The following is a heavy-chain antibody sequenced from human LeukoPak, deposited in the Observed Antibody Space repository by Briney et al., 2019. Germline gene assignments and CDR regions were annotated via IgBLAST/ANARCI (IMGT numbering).Heavy chain of an antibody. V-gene: IGHV3-23*01. CDR3: AKDYSSGWYVRGADY. D-gene: IGHD6-19*01. J-gene: IGHJ4*02. Sequence: PGGSLRLSCAASGFTFSSYAMSWVRQAPGKGLEWVSAISGSGGSTYYADSVKGRFTISRDNSKNTLYLQMNSLRAEDTAVYYCAKDYSSGWYVRGADYWGQGTLVTVSS. CDR2: ISGSGGST. CDR1: GFTFSSYA.